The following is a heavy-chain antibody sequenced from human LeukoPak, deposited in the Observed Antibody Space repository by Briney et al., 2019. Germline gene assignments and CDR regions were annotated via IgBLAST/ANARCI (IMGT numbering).Heavy chain of an antibody. CDR2: INAGNGNT. D-gene: IGHD6-13*01. J-gene: IGHJ4*02. CDR3: ARDSGSSSWYNY. Sequence: GASVKVSCKASGYTFTSHAMHWVRQAPGQRLEWMGWINAGNGNTKYSQKFQGRVTITRDTSASTAYMELSSLRSEDTAVYYCARDSGSSSWYNYWGQGTLVTVSS. CDR1: GYTFTSHA. V-gene: IGHV1-3*01.